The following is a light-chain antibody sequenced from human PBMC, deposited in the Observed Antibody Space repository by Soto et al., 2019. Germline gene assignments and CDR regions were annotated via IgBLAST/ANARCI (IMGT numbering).Light chain of an antibody. V-gene: IGKV3-20*01. CDR2: GAS. J-gene: IGKJ1*01. Sequence: EIVFTQSPGTLSLSPLERATLSCRASQSVSNNYLAWYQQKPGQAPRLLIYGASNRATGIPDRFSGSGSGTGFTLTISRLETEDFAVYYCQQYGSSGTFGQGTKVDI. CDR3: QQYGSSGT. CDR1: QSVSNNY.